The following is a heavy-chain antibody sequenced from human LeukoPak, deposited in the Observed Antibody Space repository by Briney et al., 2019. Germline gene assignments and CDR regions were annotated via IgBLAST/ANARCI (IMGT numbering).Heavy chain of an antibody. CDR3: AKDRRYYGSGSYSHSRPGD. V-gene: IGHV3-23*01. Sequence: GESLRLSCAASGVTFSSYARSWGRRAPGKGREGGSAISGSGGSTYYADSVKGRFTISRDNSKNTLYLQMHSLRAADTAVYYRAKDRRYYGSGSYSHSRPGDWGQGTLVTVSS. D-gene: IGHD3-10*01. CDR2: ISGSGGST. J-gene: IGHJ4*02. CDR1: GVTFSSYA.